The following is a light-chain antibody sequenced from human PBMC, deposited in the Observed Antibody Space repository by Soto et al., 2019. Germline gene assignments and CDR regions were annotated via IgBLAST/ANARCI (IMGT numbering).Light chain of an antibody. V-gene: IGKV2D-29*01. CDR2: AVS. J-gene: IGKJ1*01. CDR3: MQGIQLPRT. CDR1: QSLLHSDGKTY. Sequence: DLVMTQTPLSLSVTPGQPASISCKSSQSLLHSDGKTYLYWYLQKAGQPPHLLIYAVSNRFAGVSDRFSGSGSGTEFTLNISRVEAEDVGIYYCMQGIQLPRTFGQGTRVEIK.